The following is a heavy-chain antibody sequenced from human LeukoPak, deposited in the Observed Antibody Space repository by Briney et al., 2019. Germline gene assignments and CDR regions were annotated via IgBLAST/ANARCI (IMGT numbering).Heavy chain of an antibody. CDR3: ARNNGMDV. V-gene: IGHV3-7*03. Sequence: VQPGGSLILSCAASGFALSSHWMTWVRQVPGRGPEWVANVNRDGSETYYLDSVKGRFTISKDNAKNSLYLQMNSLRAEDTALYHCARNNGMDVWGQGTTVIVSS. CDR2: VNRDGSET. J-gene: IGHJ6*02. CDR1: GFALSSHW.